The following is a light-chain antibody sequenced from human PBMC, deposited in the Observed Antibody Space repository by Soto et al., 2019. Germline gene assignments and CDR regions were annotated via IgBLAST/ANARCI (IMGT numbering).Light chain of an antibody. CDR2: NAS. Sequence: DIQMTQSPSTLSASVGDRVTITCRASQSISNSLAWYQQKPGKAPKLLIYNASSLESGVPSRFSGRGSGTEFTLTISSLQPDDFATYYCQHYNDYSPYTFGQGTKLEIK. CDR3: QHYNDYSPYT. V-gene: IGKV1-5*03. J-gene: IGKJ2*01. CDR1: QSISNS.